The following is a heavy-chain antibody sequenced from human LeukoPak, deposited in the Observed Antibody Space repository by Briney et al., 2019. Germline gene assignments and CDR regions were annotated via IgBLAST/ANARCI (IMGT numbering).Heavy chain of an antibody. CDR1: RFTFDDYG. D-gene: IGHD4-17*01. CDR2: INWNGGST. CDR3: ARQTTVTSFDY. J-gene: IGHJ4*02. Sequence: GGSLRLSCAASRFTFDDYGMSWVRQAPGKGLEWVSAINWNGGSTGYADSVKGRFTISRDNAKNSLYLQMKSLRAEDTALYYCARQTTVTSFDYWGQGTLVTASS. V-gene: IGHV3-20*04.